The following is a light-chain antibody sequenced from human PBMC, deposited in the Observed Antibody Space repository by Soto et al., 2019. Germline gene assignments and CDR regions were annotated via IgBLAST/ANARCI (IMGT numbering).Light chain of an antibody. J-gene: IGKJ4*01. CDR1: QGIRNY. CDR2: AAS. CDR3: QKYNSAPFT. V-gene: IGKV1-27*01. Sequence: DVQVTQSPSTLSASVGDRVTITFRAIQGIRNYLAWYHQKPGKVPKVLIYAASTLQSGVPSRFSGSGSGTDFTLTISSLQPEDVATYYCQKYNSAPFTFGGGTKVDIK.